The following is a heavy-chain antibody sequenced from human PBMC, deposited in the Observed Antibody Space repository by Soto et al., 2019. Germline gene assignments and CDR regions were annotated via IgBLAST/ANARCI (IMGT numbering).Heavy chain of an antibody. J-gene: IGHJ4*02. CDR3: ATGVIWIGYFTVDS. Sequence: SVQVSCKASGGSFGNSAINWVRQTPGQGLEWLGGFIPVYRTLNYAQKFQGRVTITADESTGTAYMTLSSLASDDTAVYYCATGVIWIGYFTVDSWGQGTRVTAPQ. V-gene: IGHV1-69*01. CDR2: FIPVYRTL. D-gene: IGHD3-3*01. CDR1: GGSFGNSA.